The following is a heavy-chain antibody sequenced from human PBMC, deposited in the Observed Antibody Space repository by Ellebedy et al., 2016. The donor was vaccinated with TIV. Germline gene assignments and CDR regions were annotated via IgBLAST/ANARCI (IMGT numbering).Heavy chain of an antibody. Sequence: GGSLRLXXAASGFTFSSYSMNWVRQAPGKGLEWVSSISSSSSYIYYADSVKGRFTISRDNAKNSLYLQMNSLRAEDTAVYYCARVSYDSSGYFESAFDIWGQGTMVTVSS. V-gene: IGHV3-21*01. J-gene: IGHJ3*02. CDR2: ISSSSSYI. CDR1: GFTFSSYS. D-gene: IGHD3-22*01. CDR3: ARVSYDSSGYFESAFDI.